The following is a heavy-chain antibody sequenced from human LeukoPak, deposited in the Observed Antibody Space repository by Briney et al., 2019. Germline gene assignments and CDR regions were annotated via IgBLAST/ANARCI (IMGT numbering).Heavy chain of an antibody. CDR1: GFTFSSYA. J-gene: IGHJ3*02. V-gene: IGHV3-7*03. CDR3: ARLILWETSNAFDI. D-gene: IGHD1-26*01. Sequence: SGGSLRLSCAASGFTFSSYAMHWVRQAPGKGLEWLAHIKPDESRIFYADSVKGRFALSRDNAKNSVHLQMNSLRAEDTAVYFCARLILWETSNAFDIWGQGTMVTVSS. CDR2: IKPDESRI.